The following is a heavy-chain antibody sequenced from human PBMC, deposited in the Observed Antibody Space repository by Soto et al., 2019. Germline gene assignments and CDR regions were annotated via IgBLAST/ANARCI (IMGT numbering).Heavy chain of an antibody. CDR1: GFTFSSYS. Sequence: GSLRLSCAASGFTFSSYSMNWVRQAPGKGLEWVSSISSSSSYIYYADSVKGRFTISRDNAKNSLYLQMNSLRAEDTAVDYCAKFRALDYYYMAFWGKGTTVTVSS. CDR2: ISSSSSYI. CDR3: AKFRALDYYYMAF. J-gene: IGHJ6*03. V-gene: IGHV3-21*01.